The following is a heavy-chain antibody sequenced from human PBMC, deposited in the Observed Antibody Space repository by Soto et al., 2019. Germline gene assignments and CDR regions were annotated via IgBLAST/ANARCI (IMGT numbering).Heavy chain of an antibody. CDR3: ASHVPTRSSTSHIYDGWFDP. CDR2: IYYSGST. CDR1: GGSISSSSYY. D-gene: IGHD2-2*01. Sequence: QLQLQESGPGLVKPSETLSLTCTVSGGSISSSSYYWGWIRQPPGKGLEWIGTIYYSGSTYYSPSRKSRVDLSVETSTNQFSLKLTSVTEADTAVYYCASHVPTRSSTSHIYDGWFDPWGQGTLVTVSS. V-gene: IGHV4-39*01. J-gene: IGHJ5*02.